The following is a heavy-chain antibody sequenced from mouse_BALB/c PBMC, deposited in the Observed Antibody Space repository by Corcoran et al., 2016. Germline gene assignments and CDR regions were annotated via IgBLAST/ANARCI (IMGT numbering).Heavy chain of an antibody. D-gene: IGHD1-1*01. CDR1: GYTFSSYW. CDR2: ILPGSGST. Sequence: QVQLQQSGAELMKPGASVKISCKATGYTFSSYWIEWVKQRPGHGLEWIGEILPGSGSTNYNEKFKGKATFTADTSSNTAYMQLSSLTSEDSAVYYYARNYGSSYDWYLDVWGEGTTVTVSS. CDR3: ARNYGSSYDWYLDV. V-gene: IGHV1-9*01. J-gene: IGHJ1*01.